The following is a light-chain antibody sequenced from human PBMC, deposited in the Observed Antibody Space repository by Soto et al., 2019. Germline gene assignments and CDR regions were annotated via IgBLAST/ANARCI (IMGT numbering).Light chain of an antibody. J-gene: IGKJ1*01. CDR2: SAS. V-gene: IGKV1-39*01. CDR1: QTISTY. Sequence: DIQMTQSPSSLSASVGDRVIITCRAGQTISTYVNWYQQKPGKAPKHLIYSASTLQSGVPSRFSGSGSGTDFTLTISSLQPEDFATYYCQQNYNIPRTFGQGTKVDIK. CDR3: QQNYNIPRT.